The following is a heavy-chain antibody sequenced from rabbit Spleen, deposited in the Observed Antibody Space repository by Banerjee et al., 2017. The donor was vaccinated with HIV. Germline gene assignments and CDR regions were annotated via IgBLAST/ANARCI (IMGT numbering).Heavy chain of an antibody. V-gene: IGHV1S45*01. CDR1: GFSFSSSYW. CDR2: IDAGSSGKT. J-gene: IGHJ3*01. CDR3: ANHVDWIRLYF. Sequence: LQESGGGLFQPGGSLALTCTASGFSFSSSYWICWVRQAPGKGLEWIACIDAGSSGKTWYASWAKGRFTNSKTSSTTVTLQMTGLTAADTATYFCANHVDWIRLYFWGPGTLVTVS. D-gene: IGHD2-1*01.